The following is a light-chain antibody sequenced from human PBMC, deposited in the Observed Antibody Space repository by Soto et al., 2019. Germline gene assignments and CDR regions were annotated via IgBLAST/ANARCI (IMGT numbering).Light chain of an antibody. Sequence: EIVMTQSPATLSVTPGERATLSCRASQSVSSNLAWYQQKPAQAPRLLIYGASTRATGIPARFSGSGSGTEFILTISSLQSEDFAVYYCQQYHNWPITFGQGTRLEIK. CDR2: GAS. CDR3: QQYHNWPIT. J-gene: IGKJ5*01. CDR1: QSVSSN. V-gene: IGKV3-15*01.